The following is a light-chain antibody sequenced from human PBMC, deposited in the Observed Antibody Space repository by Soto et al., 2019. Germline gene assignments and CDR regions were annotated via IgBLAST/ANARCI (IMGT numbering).Light chain of an antibody. CDR3: EQYDKSIT. Sequence: EIVLTQSPGILSLSPGERATLSCRASQSVSNDFLAWYQQKPGQAPRLLIYGASTRATDVPDRFSGSGSGADFTLSISRLEPEDFAVYYCEQYDKSITFGGGTKVEIK. CDR2: GAS. V-gene: IGKV3-20*01. J-gene: IGKJ4*01. CDR1: QSVSNDF.